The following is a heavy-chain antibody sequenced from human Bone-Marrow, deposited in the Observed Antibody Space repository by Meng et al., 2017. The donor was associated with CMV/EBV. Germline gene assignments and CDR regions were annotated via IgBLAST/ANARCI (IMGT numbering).Heavy chain of an antibody. J-gene: IGHJ4*02. V-gene: IGHV4-61*08. CDR1: GGSVSSGGYY. CDR2: IYHSGST. D-gene: IGHD3-3*01. CDR3: ARALGVLRFLEWLLTIDY. Sequence: SETLSLTCTVSGGSVSSGGYYWSWIRQPPGKGLEWIGYIYHSGSTNYNPSLKSRVTISVDTSKKQFSLKLGSVTAADTAVYYCARALGVLRFLEWLLTIDYWGQGTLVTVSS.